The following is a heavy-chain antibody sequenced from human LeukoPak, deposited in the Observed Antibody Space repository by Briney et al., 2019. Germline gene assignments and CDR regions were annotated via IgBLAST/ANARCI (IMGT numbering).Heavy chain of an antibody. CDR2: ISGSGGST. V-gene: IGHV3-23*01. D-gene: IGHD6-19*01. J-gene: IGHJ4*02. CDR3: AKDLKKSSGWYASDY. Sequence: PGGSPRLSCAASGFTFSSYAMSWVRQAPGEGLEWVSAISGSGGSTYYADSVKGRFTISRDNSKNTLYLQMNSLRAEDTAVYYCAKDLKKSSGWYASDYWGQGTLVTVSS. CDR1: GFTFSSYA.